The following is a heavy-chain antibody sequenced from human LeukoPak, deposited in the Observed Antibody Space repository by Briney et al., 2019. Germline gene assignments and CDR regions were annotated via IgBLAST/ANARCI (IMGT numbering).Heavy chain of an antibody. D-gene: IGHD2-15*01. Sequence: EGSLRLSCAASGFTFSSSAMSWVRQAPGKGLEWVSAISNNGGYTYYADSVQGRFTISRDNSKSTLCLQMNSLRAEDTAVYYCAKQLGYCSDGSCYFPYWGQGTLVTVSS. V-gene: IGHV3-23*01. CDR3: AKQLGYCSDGSCYFPY. J-gene: IGHJ4*02. CDR2: ISNNGGYT. CDR1: GFTFSSSA.